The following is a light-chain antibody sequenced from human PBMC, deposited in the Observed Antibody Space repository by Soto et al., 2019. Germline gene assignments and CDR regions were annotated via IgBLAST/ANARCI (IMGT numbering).Light chain of an antibody. J-gene: IGKJ2*01. CDR3: QQYNNWPSMYT. CDR1: QSVSSN. CDR2: GAS. V-gene: IGKV3-15*01. Sequence: RVMTQSPATLSVSPGERATLSCRASQSVSSNLAWYQQKPGQAPRLLIYGASIRATGVPARFSGSGSGTDFTLTISSLQSEDFAIYYCQQYNNWPSMYTFGQGTKLEI.